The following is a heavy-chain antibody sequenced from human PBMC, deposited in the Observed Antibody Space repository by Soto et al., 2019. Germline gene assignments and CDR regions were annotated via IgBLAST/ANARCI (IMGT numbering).Heavy chain of an antibody. D-gene: IGHD6-6*01. Sequence: QVPLVQSGAEVKKPGASVKVSCKASGYTFTSYGISWVRQAPGQGLEWMGWISAYNGNTNYAQKLQGRVTMTTDTSTSTAYMELRSLRSDDTAVYYCAREQQLVPRSYYYYGMDVWGQGTTVTVSS. J-gene: IGHJ6*02. V-gene: IGHV1-18*01. CDR3: AREQQLVPRSYYYYGMDV. CDR2: ISAYNGNT. CDR1: GYTFTSYG.